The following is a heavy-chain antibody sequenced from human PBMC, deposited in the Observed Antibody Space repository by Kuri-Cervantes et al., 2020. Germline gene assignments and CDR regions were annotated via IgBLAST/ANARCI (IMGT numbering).Heavy chain of an antibody. Sequence: GSLRLSCTVSGGSISSSSYYWGWIRQPPGKGLEWIGSIYYSGSTYYNPSLKSRVTISVDTSKNQFSLKLSSVTAADTAVYYCARQDGVAVALLLNWFDPWGQGTLVTVSS. CDR3: ARQDGVAVALLLNWFDP. CDR2: IYYSGST. V-gene: IGHV4-39*01. D-gene: IGHD2-15*01. J-gene: IGHJ5*02. CDR1: GGSISSSSYY.